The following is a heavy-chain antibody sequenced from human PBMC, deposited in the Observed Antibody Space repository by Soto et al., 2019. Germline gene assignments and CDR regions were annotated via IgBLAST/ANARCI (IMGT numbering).Heavy chain of an antibody. J-gene: IGHJ6*02. V-gene: IGHV4-34*01. D-gene: IGHD2-21*02. Sequence: PSETLSITCAVYVGSFSGYYWTWIRQPPGKGLEWIGEINHSGTINFNPSLKSRLTISLDTSKKHFSLKLSSVTDADTAAYYCARADRTLVTSYSLDVWGQGTTVTVPS. CDR3: ARADRTLVTSYSLDV. CDR2: INHSGTI. CDR1: VGSFSGYY.